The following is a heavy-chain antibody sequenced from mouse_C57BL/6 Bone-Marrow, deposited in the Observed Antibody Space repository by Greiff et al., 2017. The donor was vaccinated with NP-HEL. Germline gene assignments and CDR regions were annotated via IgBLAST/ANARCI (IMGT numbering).Heavy chain of an antibody. V-gene: IGHV10-1*01. CDR3: VRRSMDY. Sequence: EVKLVESGGGLVQPKGSLKLSCAASGFSFNTYAMNWVRQAPGTGLEWVARIRSKSNNYATYYADSVKDRFTISRDDSESMLYLQMNNLKTEDTAMYYCVRRSMDYWGQGTSVTVSS. CDR2: IRSKSNNYAT. J-gene: IGHJ4*01. CDR1: GFSFNTYA.